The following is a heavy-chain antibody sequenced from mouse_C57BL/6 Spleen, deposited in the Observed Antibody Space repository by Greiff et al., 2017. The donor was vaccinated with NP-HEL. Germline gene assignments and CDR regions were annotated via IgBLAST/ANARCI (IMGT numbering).Heavy chain of an antibody. D-gene: IGHD2-2*01. CDR2: INPSNGGT. Sequence: QVQLQQPGTELVKPGASVKLSCKASGYTFASYWLHWVKQRPGQGLEWIGNINPSNGGTNYNEKFKSKATLTVDTSSSTAYMQLSSLTSEDSAVYYCARGGGYVSYFDVWGTGTTVTVSS. V-gene: IGHV1-53*01. CDR1: GYTFASYW. J-gene: IGHJ1*03. CDR3: ARGGGYVSYFDV.